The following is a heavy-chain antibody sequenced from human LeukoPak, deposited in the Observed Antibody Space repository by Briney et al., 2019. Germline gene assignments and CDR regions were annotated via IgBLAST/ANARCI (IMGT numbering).Heavy chain of an antibody. CDR2: ISYDGSNK. Sequence: GRSLRLSCAASGFTFSSYAMHWVRQAPGKGLEWVAVISYDGSNKYYADSVKGRFTISRDNAKNSLYLQMNSLRDEDTAVYYCARLPLPIYGMDVWGQGTTVTVSS. CDR3: ARLPLPIYGMDV. CDR1: GFTFSSYA. D-gene: IGHD3-9*01. V-gene: IGHV3-30-3*01. J-gene: IGHJ6*02.